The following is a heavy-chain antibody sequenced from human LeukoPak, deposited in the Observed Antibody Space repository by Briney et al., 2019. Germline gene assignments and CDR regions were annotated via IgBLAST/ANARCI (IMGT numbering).Heavy chain of an antibody. CDR2: IIPILGIA. D-gene: IGHD6-6*01. Sequence: GASVKVSCKASGGTFSSYTISWVRQAPGQGLEWMGRIIPILGIANYAQKFQGRVTITADKSTSTAYMELSSLRSEDTAVYYCAGGTLGGYYYYYYMDVWGKGTTVTVSS. CDR1: GGTFSSYT. J-gene: IGHJ6*03. CDR3: AGGTLGGYYYYYYMDV. V-gene: IGHV1-69*02.